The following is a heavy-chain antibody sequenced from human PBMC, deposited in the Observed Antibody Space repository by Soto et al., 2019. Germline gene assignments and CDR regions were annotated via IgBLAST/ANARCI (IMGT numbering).Heavy chain of an antibody. CDR1: GGRFSNFG. D-gene: IGHD5-12*01. J-gene: IGHJ4*02. CDR3: AREGSGYNF. CDR2: IVPVFGRP. Sequence: SVKVCWKAPGGRFSNFGVSWVRQAPGQGLEWIGGIVPVFGRPNYSQRFRVRLTITADESTSTGYMELISLRSDDTAFYYCAREGSGYNFWGQGTKVTVSS. V-gene: IGHV1-69*13.